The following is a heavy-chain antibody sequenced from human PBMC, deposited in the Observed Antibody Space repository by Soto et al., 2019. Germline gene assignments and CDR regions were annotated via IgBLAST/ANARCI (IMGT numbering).Heavy chain of an antibody. CDR1: GGSISSYY. D-gene: IGHD3-10*01. CDR2: IYYSGST. J-gene: IGHJ6*02. Sequence: SETLSLTCTVSGGSISSYYWSWIRQPPGKGLEWIGYIYYSGSTNYNPSLKSRVTISVDTSKNQFSLKLSSVTAADTAVYYCARLWFGESYYYYGMDVWGQGTTVTVSS. V-gene: IGHV4-59*01. CDR3: ARLWFGESYYYYGMDV.